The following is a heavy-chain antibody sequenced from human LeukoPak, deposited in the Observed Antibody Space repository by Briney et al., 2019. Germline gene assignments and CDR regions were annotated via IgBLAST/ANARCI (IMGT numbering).Heavy chain of an antibody. CDR3: AREFGQHYG. CDR2: ISDDGINK. Sequence: GGSLRLSCAASGFTFSTYAMHWVRQAPGKGLEWVAVISDDGINKYYADSVKGRFTISRDNSKNTLYLQMNSLRAEDTAVYYCAREFGQHYGWGQGTLVTVSS. J-gene: IGHJ4*02. V-gene: IGHV3-30-3*01. D-gene: IGHD4-17*01. CDR1: GFTFSTYA.